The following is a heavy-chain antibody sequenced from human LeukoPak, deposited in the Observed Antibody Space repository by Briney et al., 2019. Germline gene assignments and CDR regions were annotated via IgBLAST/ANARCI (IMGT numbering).Heavy chain of an antibody. V-gene: IGHV3-23*01. CDR2: ISGGAGST. CDR3: ARGMGASTYYFDY. CDR1: GFTFNNYA. Sequence: PGGSLRLSCAASGFTFNNYAMSWVRQAPGKGLEWVSIISGGAGSTYYADSLKGRFTISRDNSKNTLYLQMNSLRAEDTAMYYCARGMGASTYYFDYWGQGTLATVSS. D-gene: IGHD3-16*01. J-gene: IGHJ4*02.